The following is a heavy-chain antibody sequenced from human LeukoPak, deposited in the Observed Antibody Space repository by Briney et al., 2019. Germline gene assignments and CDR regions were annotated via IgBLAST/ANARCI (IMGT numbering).Heavy chain of an antibody. CDR3: AKGHYDFWSGYYPLFDY. CDR1: GVTLSSYA. J-gene: IGHJ4*02. CDR2: ISGSGGST. D-gene: IGHD3-3*01. Sequence: PGGSLRLSCAASGVTLSSYAMSWARQAPGKGLEWVSAISGSGGSTYYADSVKGRFTISRDNSKNTLYLQMNSLRAEDTAVYYCAKGHYDFWSGYYPLFDYWGQGTLVTVSS. V-gene: IGHV3-23*01.